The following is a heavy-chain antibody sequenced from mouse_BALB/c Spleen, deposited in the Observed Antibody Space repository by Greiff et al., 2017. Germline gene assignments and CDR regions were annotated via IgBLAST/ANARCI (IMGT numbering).Heavy chain of an antibody. D-gene: IGHD2-1*01. Sequence: EVKLMESGGGLVKPGGSLKLSCAASGFAFSSYDMSWVRQTPEKRLEWVAYISSGGGSTYYPDTVKGRFTISRDNAKNTLYLQMSSLKSEDTAMYYCARFYGNYVDYWGQGTSVTVSS. CDR3: ARFYGNYVDY. J-gene: IGHJ4*01. CDR1: GFAFSSYD. CDR2: ISSGGGST. V-gene: IGHV5-12-1*01.